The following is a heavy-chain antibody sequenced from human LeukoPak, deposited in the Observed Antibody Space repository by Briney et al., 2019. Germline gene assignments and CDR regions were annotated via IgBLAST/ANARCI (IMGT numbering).Heavy chain of an antibody. CDR1: GFTFSSYA. D-gene: IGHD6-6*01. V-gene: IGHV3-23*01. CDR3: ANSAWQLVLFLSY. J-gene: IGHJ4*02. Sequence: GGSLRLSCAASGFTFSSYAMSWVRQAPGKGLEWVSAISGSGGSTYYADSVKGRSTISRDNSKNTLYLQMNSLRAEDTAVYYCANSAWQLVLFLSYWGQGTLVTVSS. CDR2: ISGSGGST.